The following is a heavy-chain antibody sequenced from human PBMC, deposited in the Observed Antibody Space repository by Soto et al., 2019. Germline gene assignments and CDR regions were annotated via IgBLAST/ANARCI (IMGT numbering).Heavy chain of an antibody. V-gene: IGHV1-46*03. Sequence: QVHLVQSGAEVKKPGTSVKVSCKASENTFSTYSLHWVRQAPGQGLEWMGVINPTTTTTTDAQKFQGRVTMTRDTATITVFLELSSLRSGDTAVYFCARDLYSTSWYVRAFDMWGQGTMVTVSS. CDR2: INPTTTTT. CDR1: ENTFSTYS. J-gene: IGHJ3*02. CDR3: ARDLYSTSWYVRAFDM. D-gene: IGHD6-13*01.